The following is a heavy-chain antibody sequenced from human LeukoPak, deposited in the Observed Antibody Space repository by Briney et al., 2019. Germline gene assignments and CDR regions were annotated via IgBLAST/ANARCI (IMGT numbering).Heavy chain of an antibody. CDR1: GFTFSSYS. J-gene: IGHJ4*02. V-gene: IGHV3-21*01. Sequence: GGSLRLSCAASGFTFSSYSMNWVRQAPGKGLEWVSSISSSSSYIYYADSVKGRFTISRDNAKNSLYLQMNSLRAEDAAVYYCARDSGGYYFADWGQGTPVTVSS. CDR2: ISSSSSYI. D-gene: IGHD3-10*01. CDR3: ARDSGGYYFAD.